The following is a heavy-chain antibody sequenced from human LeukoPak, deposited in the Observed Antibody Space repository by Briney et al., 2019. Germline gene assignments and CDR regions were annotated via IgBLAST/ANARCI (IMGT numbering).Heavy chain of an antibody. Sequence: SETLSLTCTVSGGSISSSSYYWGWIRLPPGKGLEWIGSIYYSGSTNNNPSLKSRVTISVDTSKNQFSLKLSSVTAADTAVYYCARRRTMFGYFAGEFDYWGQGILVTVSS. CDR3: ARRRTMFGYFAGEFDY. J-gene: IGHJ4*02. CDR2: IYYSGST. D-gene: IGHD3-10*02. V-gene: IGHV4-39*01. CDR1: GGSISSSSYY.